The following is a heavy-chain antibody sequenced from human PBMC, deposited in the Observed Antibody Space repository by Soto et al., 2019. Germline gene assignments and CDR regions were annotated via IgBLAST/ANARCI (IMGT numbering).Heavy chain of an antibody. J-gene: IGHJ5*02. V-gene: IGHV4-4*02. CDR3: ARAPLTGPYKGDWFDP. CDR2: IYHSGST. CDR1: GGSISSSNW. D-gene: IGHD1-20*01. Sequence: PSETLSLTCAVSGGSISSSNWWSWVRQPPGKGLEWIGEIYHSGSTNYNPSLKSRVTISVDKSKNQFSLKLSSVTAADTAVYYCARAPLTGPYKGDWFDPWGQGTLVTVSS.